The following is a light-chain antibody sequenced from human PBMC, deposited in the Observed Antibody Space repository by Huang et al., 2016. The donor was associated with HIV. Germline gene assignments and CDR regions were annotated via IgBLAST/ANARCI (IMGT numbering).Light chain of an antibody. Sequence: EIVMTQSPATLSVSPGERATLACRASQSVGSNLAWYQQKPGQAPRLLIYGASTRATGIPARFSGSGSGTEFTLTISSLQSEDFAVYYCRQCNNWPRAFGQGTKVEIK. CDR2: GAS. CDR3: RQCNNWPRA. V-gene: IGKV3-15*01. CDR1: QSVGSN. J-gene: IGKJ1*01.